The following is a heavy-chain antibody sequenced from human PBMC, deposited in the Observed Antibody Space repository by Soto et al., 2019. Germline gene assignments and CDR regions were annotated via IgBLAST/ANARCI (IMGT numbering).Heavy chain of an antibody. CDR3: ASRDPGTSVDY. V-gene: IGHV4-4*02. CDR1: GGSFTSNNW. J-gene: IGHJ4*02. Sequence: QVQLQESGPGLVKPSGTLSLTCAVSGGSFTSNNWWTWVRQPPGQGLEWIGEIYRTGSTNYNPSHKSRVTISLDKSENQFSLKVTSLTAADTAVYYCASRDPGTSVDYWGKGPLVTVSS. CDR2: IYRTGST. D-gene: IGHD1-7*01.